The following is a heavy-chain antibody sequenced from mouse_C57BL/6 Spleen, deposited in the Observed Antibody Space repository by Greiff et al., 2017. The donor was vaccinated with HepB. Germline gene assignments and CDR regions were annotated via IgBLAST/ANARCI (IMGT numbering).Heavy chain of an antibody. V-gene: IGHV1-55*01. J-gene: IGHJ1*03. CDR1: GYTFTSYW. CDR3: ARSGSSDWYFDV. Sequence: QVQLQQPGAELVKPGASVKMSCKASGYTFTSYWITWVKQRPGQGLEWIGDIYPGSSSTNYNEKFKSKATLTVDTSSSTAYMQLSSLTSEDAAVYYCARSGSSDWYFDVWGTGTTVTVSS. D-gene: IGHD1-1*01. CDR2: IYPGSSST.